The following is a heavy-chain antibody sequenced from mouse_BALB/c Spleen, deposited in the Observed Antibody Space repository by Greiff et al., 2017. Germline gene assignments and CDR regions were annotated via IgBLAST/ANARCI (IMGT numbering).Heavy chain of an antibody. Sequence: EVKLMESGGGLVKPGGSLKLSCAASGFTFSDYYMYWVRQTPEKRLEWVATISDGGSYTYYPDSVKGRFTISRDNAKNNLYLQMSSLKSEDTAMYYWARDRGGYGNFAYWGQGTLVTVSA. D-gene: IGHD2-1*01. J-gene: IGHJ3*01. CDR1: GFTFSDYY. CDR2: ISDGGSYT. CDR3: ARDRGGYGNFAY. V-gene: IGHV5-4*02.